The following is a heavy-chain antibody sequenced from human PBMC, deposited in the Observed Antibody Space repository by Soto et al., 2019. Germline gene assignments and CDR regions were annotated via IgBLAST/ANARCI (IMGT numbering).Heavy chain of an antibody. CDR2: ISSSSSYI. D-gene: IGHD5-12*01. V-gene: IGHV3-21*01. Sequence: EVQLVESGGGLVKPGGSLRLSCAASGFTFSSYSMNWVRQAPGKGLEWVSSISSSSSYIYYADSVKGRFTISRDNAKNSLYLQMNSLRAEDTAVYYCARAPEGLRPDVYWGQGTLVTVSS. CDR3: ARAPEGLRPDVY. CDR1: GFTFSSYS. J-gene: IGHJ4*02.